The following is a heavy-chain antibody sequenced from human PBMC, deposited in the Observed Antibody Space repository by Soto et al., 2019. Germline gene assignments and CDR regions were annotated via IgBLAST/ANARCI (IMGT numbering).Heavy chain of an antibody. V-gene: IGHV3-72*01. Sequence: PGGSLRLSCAASGFSLSDHYIDWVRQAPGKGLEWVGRSRDKAQGYSTEYAASVKGRFTVSRDSSKNTLSLQMNSLRPEDTALYYCAKATSATCTGSICYSFDYWGQGTLVTVSS. D-gene: IGHD2-21*01. CDR3: AKATSATCTGSICYSFDY. J-gene: IGHJ4*02. CDR2: SRDKAQGYST. CDR1: GFSLSDHY.